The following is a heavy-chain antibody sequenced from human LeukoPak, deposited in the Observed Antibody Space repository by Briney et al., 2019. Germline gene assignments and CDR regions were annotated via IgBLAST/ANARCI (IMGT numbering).Heavy chain of an antibody. CDR2: ISYDGTNT. J-gene: IGHJ4*02. Sequence: GGSLRLSCAASGFPFSDYGMHWVRQAPGKGLEWVAIISYDGTNTSYADSVKGRFTISRDNSKNTLYLQMNSLRAEDTAVYYCAREGGGSGGTYYFDYWGQGTLVTVSS. V-gene: IGHV3-30*03. CDR1: GFPFSDYG. D-gene: IGHD1-26*01. CDR3: AREGGGSGGTYYFDY.